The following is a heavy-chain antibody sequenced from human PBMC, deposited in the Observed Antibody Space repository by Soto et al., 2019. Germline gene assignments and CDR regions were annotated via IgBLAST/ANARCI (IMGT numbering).Heavy chain of an antibody. CDR3: ARDPPLSVLVVVATDDF. CDR2: ISSSSSFR. J-gene: IGHJ4*02. V-gene: IGHV3-21*01. D-gene: IGHD2-21*01. CDR1: GCTFTNHN. Sequence: KPGGSLRLSCAASGCTFTNHNMNWVRQAPGKGLEWVSSISSSSSFRNYADSVKGRFSISRDNDKNLVYLQMDSLRAEDTAVYYCARDPPLSVLVVVATDDFWGQGTLVTVSS.